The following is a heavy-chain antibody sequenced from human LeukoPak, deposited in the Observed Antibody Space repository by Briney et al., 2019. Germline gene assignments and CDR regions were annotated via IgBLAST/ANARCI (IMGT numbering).Heavy chain of an antibody. Sequence: ASMKVSCKASGYTFTSYYMHWVRQAPGQGLEWMGIINPSGGSTIYAQKFQGRVTMTEDTSTDTAYMELSSLRSEDTAVYYCATTSLVVVSVGMTVRPYPDAFDIWGQGTMVTVSS. CDR3: ATTSLVVVSVGMTVRPYPDAFDI. J-gene: IGHJ3*02. D-gene: IGHD2-15*01. V-gene: IGHV1-46*01. CDR1: GYTFTSYY. CDR2: INPSGGST.